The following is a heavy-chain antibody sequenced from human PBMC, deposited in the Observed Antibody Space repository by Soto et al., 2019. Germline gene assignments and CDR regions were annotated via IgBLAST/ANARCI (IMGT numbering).Heavy chain of an antibody. Sequence: VQLLESGGDLVQPGGSLRLSCAASGFTFSNYAMSWVRQAPGKGLEWVSVISGSGGSTNYADSAKGRFTISRDNSMDTLYLQMNSLRAEDTAVYYCARVFYDYILTGKSYNMDVWGQGTTVIVSS. CDR2: ISGSGGST. V-gene: IGHV3-23*01. CDR3: ARVFYDYILTGKSYNMDV. CDR1: GFTFSNYA. J-gene: IGHJ6*02. D-gene: IGHD3-9*01.